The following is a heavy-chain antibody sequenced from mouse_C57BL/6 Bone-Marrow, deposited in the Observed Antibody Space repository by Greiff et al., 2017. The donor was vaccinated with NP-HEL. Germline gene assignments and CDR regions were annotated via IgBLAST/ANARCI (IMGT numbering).Heavy chain of an antibody. CDR1: GYTFTNYW. Sequence: QVQLQQSGAELVRPGTSVKMSCKASGYTFTNYWIGWAKQRPGHGLEWIGDIYPGGGYTNYNEKFKGKATLTADKSSSTAYMQFSSLTSEDSAIYYCARSVIYYGSSYRWYFDVWGTGTTVTVSS. V-gene: IGHV1-63*01. D-gene: IGHD1-1*01. CDR3: ARSVIYYGSSYRWYFDV. CDR2: IYPGGGYT. J-gene: IGHJ1*03.